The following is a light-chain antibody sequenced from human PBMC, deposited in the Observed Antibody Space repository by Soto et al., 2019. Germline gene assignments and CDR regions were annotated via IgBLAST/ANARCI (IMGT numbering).Light chain of an antibody. J-gene: IGKJ1*01. Sequence: EIVMTQSPATLSVSPGERATLSCRASQSVSSNLAWYQQKPGQAPRLLIYGASTRATGIPARFSGSGSGTDFTLTISRLEPEDFAVYYCQQYGSSQWTFGQGTKVDI. CDR1: QSVSSN. CDR3: QQYGSSQWT. CDR2: GAS. V-gene: IGKV3-15*01.